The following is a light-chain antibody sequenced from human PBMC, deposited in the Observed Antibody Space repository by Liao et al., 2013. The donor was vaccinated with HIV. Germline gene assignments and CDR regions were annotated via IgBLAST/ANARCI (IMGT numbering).Light chain of an antibody. CDR2: YDR. Sequence: SYVLTQPPSVSVAPGETARIPCWGSDVGSKSVHWYQQKPGQAPVLVISYDRDRPSGIPERFSGSNSAETATLTISRVEAGDEADFYCQVWDSSSQNVIFGGGTKLTVL. CDR1: DVGSKS. CDR3: QVWDSSSQNVI. J-gene: IGLJ2*01. V-gene: IGLV3-21*04.